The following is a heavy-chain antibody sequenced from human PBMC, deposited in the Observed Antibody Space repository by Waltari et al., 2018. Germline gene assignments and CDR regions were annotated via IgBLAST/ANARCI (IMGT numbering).Heavy chain of an antibody. CDR2: MNPNSGHT. Sequence: QVQLVQSGAEVKKPGASVKVSCSASGDTFTSHDINWVRQAPGQGLAWMGWMNPNSGHTGHAQKFQGRFTISTNTSITTAYMELSSLRSEDTAVYYCARGYSSSRWDNWFDPWGQGTLVTVSS. V-gene: IGHV1-8*03. J-gene: IGHJ5*02. CDR3: ARGYSSSRWDNWFDP. CDR1: GDTFTSHD. D-gene: IGHD6-6*01.